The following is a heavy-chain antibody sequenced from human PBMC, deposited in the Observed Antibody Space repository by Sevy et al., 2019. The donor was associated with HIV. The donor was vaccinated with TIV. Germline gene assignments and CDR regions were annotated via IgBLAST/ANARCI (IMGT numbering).Heavy chain of an antibody. CDR1: GFTFSSYP. V-gene: IGHV3-30-3*01. J-gene: IGHJ3*01. Sequence: GGALRLSCAASGFTFSSYPMHWVRQAPGKGLEWVSFISFEGTDKYYADSVKGRFTITIDNSKNTLFLQMNSLGAEDTAFYYCVRETTMLPRGAFDFWGQGTMVTVSS. CDR2: ISFEGTDK. CDR3: VRETTMLPRGAFDF. D-gene: IGHD3-10*01.